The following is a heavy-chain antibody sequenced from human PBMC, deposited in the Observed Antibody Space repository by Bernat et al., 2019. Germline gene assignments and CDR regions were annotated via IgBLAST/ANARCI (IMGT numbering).Heavy chain of an antibody. Sequence: EVQLVETGGGLIQPGGSLRLSCAASGFTVSSNYMSWVRQAPGKGLEWVSVIYSGGSTYYADSVTGRFTISRDNAKNSLYLHMNSLRAEDTAVYYCARNMDQFRRNYYYSFMDVWGKGTTVTV. CDR1: GFTVSSNY. D-gene: IGHD2-2*03. J-gene: IGHJ6*03. V-gene: IGHV3-53*02. CDR3: ARNMDQFRRNYYYSFMDV. CDR2: IYSGGST.